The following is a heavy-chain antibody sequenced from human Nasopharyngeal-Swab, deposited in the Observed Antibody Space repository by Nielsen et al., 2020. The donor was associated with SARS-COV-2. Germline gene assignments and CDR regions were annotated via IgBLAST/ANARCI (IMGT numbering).Heavy chain of an antibody. CDR1: GGSFSGYY. V-gene: IGHV4-34*01. D-gene: IGHD3-22*01. J-gene: IGHJ4*02. CDR3: ARGAAGYYDSSGYPYFDY. Sequence: SETLSLTCAVYGGSFSGYYWSWIRQPPGKGLEWIGETNHSGSTNYNPSLKSRVTISVDTSKNQFSLKLSSVTAADTAVYYCARGAAGYYDSSGYPYFDYWGQGTLVTVSS. CDR2: TNHSGST.